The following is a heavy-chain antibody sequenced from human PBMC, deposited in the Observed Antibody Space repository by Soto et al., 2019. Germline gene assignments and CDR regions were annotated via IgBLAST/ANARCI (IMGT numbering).Heavy chain of an antibody. CDR3: ARPTGGSSSGRYYYGMDV. D-gene: IGHD6-13*01. CDR1: GGTFSSYA. V-gene: IGHV1-69*01. Sequence: QVQLVQSGAEVKKPGSSVKVSCKASGGTFSSYAISWVRQAPGQGLEWMGGIIPIFGTANYAQKFQGSVTITAAEATTTADMELSSLRSYDTAVYYCARPTGGSSSGRYYYGMDVWGQGTTVTVSS. J-gene: IGHJ6*02. CDR2: IIPIFGTA.